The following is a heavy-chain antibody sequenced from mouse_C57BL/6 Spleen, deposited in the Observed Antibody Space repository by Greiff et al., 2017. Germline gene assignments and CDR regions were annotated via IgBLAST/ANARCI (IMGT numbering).Heavy chain of an antibody. CDR3: AKKDWGFAY. CDR2: IWSGGST. CDR1: GFSLTSYG. Sequence: QVQLQQSGPGLVQPSQSLSITCTASGFSLTSYGVPWVRQSPGKGLEWLGVIWSGGSTDYNAAFMSRLRITNDNSKIQVFIRMNSLQADDPALYCCAKKDWGFAYWGQGTLVTVSA. D-gene: IGHD4-1*01. J-gene: IGHJ3*01. V-gene: IGHV2-5*01.